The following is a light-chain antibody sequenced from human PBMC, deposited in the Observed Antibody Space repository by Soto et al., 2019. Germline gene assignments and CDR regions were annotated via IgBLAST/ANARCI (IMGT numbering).Light chain of an antibody. V-gene: IGKV3-15*01. CDR3: QQYNDWPMT. J-gene: IGKJ5*01. CDR1: QSVGDN. Sequence: EVVMTQSPATLSVSPGERVILSCRSSQSVGDNLAWLQQKSGQGPRLLIYGASTSATGIPARFSVSVSETDFTLTISNLRSEESAVYLCQQYNDWPMTFGQGIRLE. CDR2: GAS.